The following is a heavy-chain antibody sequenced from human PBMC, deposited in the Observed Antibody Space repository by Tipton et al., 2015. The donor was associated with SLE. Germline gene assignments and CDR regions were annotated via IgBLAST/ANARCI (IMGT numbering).Heavy chain of an antibody. D-gene: IGHD2-21*02. J-gene: IGHJ2*01. CDR1: GDSISRDY. V-gene: IGHV4-59*01. CDR3: ARGALFSVTGLHRRYFDL. Sequence: TLSLTCTVSGDSISRDYWSWIRQPPGGGLEWVADIYSGGGTNFNPLLKSRLSISLDSAKSQVSLNLTSVTAADTAVYYCARGALFSVTGLHRRYFDLWGRGTLVIVSA. CDR2: IYSGGGT.